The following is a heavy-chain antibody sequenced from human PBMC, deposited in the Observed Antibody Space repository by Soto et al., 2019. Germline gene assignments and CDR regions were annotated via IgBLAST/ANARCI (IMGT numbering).Heavy chain of an antibody. CDR1: GGSFSGYY. V-gene: IGHV4-34*01. J-gene: IGHJ4*02. CDR3: ARGWNTYYYDSSGYYYGY. CDR2: INHSGST. D-gene: IGHD3-22*01. Sequence: PSETLSLTCAVYGGSFSGYYWSWIRQPPGKGLEWIGEINHSGSTNYNPSLKSRVTISVDTSKNQFSLKLSSVTAADTAVYYCARGWNTYYYDSSGYYYGYWSQGTLVTVSS.